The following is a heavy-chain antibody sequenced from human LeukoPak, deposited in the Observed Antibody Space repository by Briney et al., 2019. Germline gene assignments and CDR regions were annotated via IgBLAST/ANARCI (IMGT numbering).Heavy chain of an antibody. CDR3: ARYSSSWHYMDL. V-gene: IGHV1-2*06. CDR1: GYTFTGYY. CDR2: INPNSGGT. J-gene: IGHJ6*03. Sequence: ASVKVSCKASGYTFTGYYMHWVRQAPGQGLEWMGRINPNSGGTNYAQKFQGRVTMTRDTSISTAYMELSRLRSDDTAVYYCARYSSSWHYMDLWGKGTTVTVSS. D-gene: IGHD6-13*01.